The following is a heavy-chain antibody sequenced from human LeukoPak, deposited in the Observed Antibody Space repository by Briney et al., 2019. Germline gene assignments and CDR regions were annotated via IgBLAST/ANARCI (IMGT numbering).Heavy chain of an antibody. V-gene: IGHV4-34*01. J-gene: IGHJ3*02. CDR2: INHSGST. CDR1: GGSFSGYY. Sequence: SETLSLTCAVYGGSFSGYYWSWIRQPPGKGLEWIGEINHSGSTNYNPSLKSRVTISVDTSKNQFSLKLSSVTAADTAVYYCARVGYCSGGSCYPTEQDAFDIWGQGTMVTVSS. CDR3: ARVGYCSGGSCYPTEQDAFDI. D-gene: IGHD2-15*01.